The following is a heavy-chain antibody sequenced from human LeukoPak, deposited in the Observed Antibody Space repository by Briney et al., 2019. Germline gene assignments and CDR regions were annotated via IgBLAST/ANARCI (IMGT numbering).Heavy chain of an antibody. CDR2: MNNDGSTT. D-gene: IGHD6-13*01. CDR1: GFTFSTYW. V-gene: IGHV3-74*01. Sequence: AGGSLRLSCAASGFTFSTYWMHWVRQAPGKGLVWVSRMNNDGSTTNYADSVKGRFTISRDNAKNTLYLQMNSLRAEDTAVYYCARPPYSSSWDPGWFDPWGQGTLITVSS. J-gene: IGHJ5*02. CDR3: ARPPYSSSWDPGWFDP.